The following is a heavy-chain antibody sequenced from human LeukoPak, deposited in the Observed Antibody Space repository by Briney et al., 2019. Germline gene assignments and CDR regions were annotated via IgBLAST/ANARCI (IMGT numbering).Heavy chain of an antibody. D-gene: IGHD6-6*01. CDR3: ARDIAARFDS. CDR2: INSYSGNT. V-gene: IGHV1-18*01. Sequence: ASVKVSCKASGYPFPSYDISWVRQAPGQGLEWMGRINSYSGNTKYVQNLQGRVTMTTDTSTSTTYMELGSLRSDDTAVYYCARDIAARFDSWGQGTLVTVSS. CDR1: GYPFPSYD. J-gene: IGHJ4*02.